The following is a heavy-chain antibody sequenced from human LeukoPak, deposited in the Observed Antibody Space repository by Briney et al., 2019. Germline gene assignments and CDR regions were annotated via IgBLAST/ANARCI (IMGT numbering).Heavy chain of an antibody. V-gene: IGHV4-61*01. CDR3: ARWTATKNFDY. J-gene: IGHJ4*02. CDR2: AYYSGTT. D-gene: IGHD3/OR15-3a*01. CDR1: GDSISGDSINNYY. Sequence: PSETLSLTCTVSGDSISGDSINNYYWSWIRQPPGKGLEWIGYAYYSGTTDYNPSLKSRVTISVDTSKNQFSLKLRSVTAADTAVYYCARWTATKNFDYWGQGILVTVSS.